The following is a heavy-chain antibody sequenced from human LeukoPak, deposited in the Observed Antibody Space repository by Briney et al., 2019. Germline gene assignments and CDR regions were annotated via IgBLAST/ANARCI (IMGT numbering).Heavy chain of an antibody. CDR1: GGSISHYY. CDR3: ARVVSQYGDYGWIVNWFDP. V-gene: IGHV4-59*08. Sequence: SETLSLTCIVSGGSISHYYWNWIRQPPGKGLEWIGYIYYSGTTNYNPSLKSRVTISVDTSKNQFSLKLSSVIAADTAVYYCARVVSQYGDYGWIVNWFDPWGQGTLVTVSS. D-gene: IGHD4-17*01. CDR2: IYYSGTT. J-gene: IGHJ5*02.